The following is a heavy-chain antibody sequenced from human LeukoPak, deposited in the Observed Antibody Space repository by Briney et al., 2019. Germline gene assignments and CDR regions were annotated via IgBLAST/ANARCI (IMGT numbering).Heavy chain of an antibody. D-gene: IGHD6-19*01. V-gene: IGHV6-1*01. CDR3: ARSSGWFDY. Sequence: SQTLSLTCAISGDSVSSNSAVWIWIRQSPSRGLEWLGRTYYRSKWYNEYAVSVTSRITINSDTSKNQFSLQLNSVTPEDTAVYYGARSSGWFDYWGQGALGTVSS. CDR1: GDSVSSNSAV. CDR2: TYYRSKWYN. J-gene: IGHJ4*02.